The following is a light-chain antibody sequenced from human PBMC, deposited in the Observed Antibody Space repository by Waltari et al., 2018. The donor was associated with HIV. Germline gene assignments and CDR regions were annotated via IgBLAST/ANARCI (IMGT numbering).Light chain of an antibody. CDR3: MQAQQTPLT. Sequence: IVMTQPPFSLPVTPGETASISCRSSQSLLHSNAHNYLNWYIQKPGQSPQLLIFFGSNRASGVPYRFSGSGSGTDFTLTIKKVEAEDVGVYFCMQAQQTPLTFGGGTKVEIK. V-gene: IGKV2-28*01. CDR1: QSLLHSNAHNY. J-gene: IGKJ4*01. CDR2: FGS.